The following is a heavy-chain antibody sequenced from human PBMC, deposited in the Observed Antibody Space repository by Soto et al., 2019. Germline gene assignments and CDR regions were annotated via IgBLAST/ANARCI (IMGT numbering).Heavy chain of an antibody. D-gene: IGHD3-10*01. CDR3: AREGSYWFDP. CDR1: GGYISSYY. Sequence: PPETLSLTCTDSGGYISSYYWSLIRQPPGKGLEWIGYIYYSGSTNYNPSLKSRVTISVDASKSQCSLKLSSVTAADTAVYYCAREGSYWFDPWGQGTLVTVSS. CDR2: IYYSGST. J-gene: IGHJ5*02. V-gene: IGHV4-59*01.